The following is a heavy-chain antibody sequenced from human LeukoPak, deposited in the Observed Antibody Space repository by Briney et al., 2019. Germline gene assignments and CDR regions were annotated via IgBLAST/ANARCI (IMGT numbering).Heavy chain of an antibody. D-gene: IGHD1-14*01. J-gene: IGHJ4*02. CDR1: GFTFSSYW. CDR2: IKQDGSEK. CDR3: AGEVGGGPTAHFYH. Sequence: PGGSLRLSCAASGFTFSSYWMSWVRQAPGKGLEWVANIKQDGSEKYYVDSVKGRFTISRDNAKNSLYLQMNSLRAEDTAVYYCAGEVGGGPTAHFYHRGQGTLVNVPS. V-gene: IGHV3-7*03.